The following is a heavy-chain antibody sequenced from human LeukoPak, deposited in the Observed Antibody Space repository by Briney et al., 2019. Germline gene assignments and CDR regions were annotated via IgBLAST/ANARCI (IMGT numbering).Heavy chain of an antibody. CDR2: INHSGST. CDR1: GGSFSGYY. D-gene: IGHD3-10*01. CDR3: ARLTKNDSGSFRFGKKKRGYMDV. J-gene: IGHJ6*03. Sequence: RPSETLSLTCAVYGGSFSGYYWSWIRQPPGKGLEWIGEINHSGSTNYNPSLKSRVTISVDTSKNQFSLKLSSVTAADPAVYYCARLTKNDSGSFRFGKKKRGYMDVWGKGTTVTISS. V-gene: IGHV4-34*01.